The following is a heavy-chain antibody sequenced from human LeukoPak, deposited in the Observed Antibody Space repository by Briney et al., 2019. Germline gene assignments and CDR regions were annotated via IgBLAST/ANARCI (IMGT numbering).Heavy chain of an antibody. CDR1: GDSVSSNSAA. CDR3: ARRLTQYDCFDP. J-gene: IGHJ5*02. CDR2: TYYKSKWYN. D-gene: IGHD2-2*01. Sequence: SQTLSLTCAISGDSVSSNSAAWNWIRQSPSKGLEWLGRTYYKSKWYNDYAVSVKSRIIINPDTSKNQFSLQLNSVTPEDTAVYYCARRLTQYDCFDPWGQGILVTVSS. V-gene: IGHV6-1*01.